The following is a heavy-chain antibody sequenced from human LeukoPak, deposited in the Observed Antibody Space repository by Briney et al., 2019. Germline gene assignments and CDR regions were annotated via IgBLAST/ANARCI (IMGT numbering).Heavy chain of an antibody. J-gene: IGHJ4*02. V-gene: IGHV3-23*01. CDR1: GFTFSSYA. CDR3: ARDVAGTVDY. D-gene: IGHD6-13*01. Sequence: GGSLRLSCAASGFTFSSYAMTWVRQAPGKGLEWVSVISGSGGITYYADSVKGRFTISRDNSKNMLYLQMNSLRAEDTAVYYCARDVAGTVDYWGQGTLVTVSS. CDR2: ISGSGGIT.